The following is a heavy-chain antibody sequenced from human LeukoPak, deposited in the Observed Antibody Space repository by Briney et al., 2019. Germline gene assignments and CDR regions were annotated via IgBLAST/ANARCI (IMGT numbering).Heavy chain of an antibody. D-gene: IGHD2-8*02. CDR3: AKRVGSTGGFDY. Sequence: GGSLRLSCAASGFTFSSYAMNWVRQAPGKGLEWVSAVSGGHGSTYYADSVKGRFTISRDISENTLYLQMNSLRAEDMAVYYCAKRVGSTGGFDYWGQGTLVTVSS. CDR2: VSGGHGST. CDR1: GFTFSSYA. V-gene: IGHV3-23*01. J-gene: IGHJ4*02.